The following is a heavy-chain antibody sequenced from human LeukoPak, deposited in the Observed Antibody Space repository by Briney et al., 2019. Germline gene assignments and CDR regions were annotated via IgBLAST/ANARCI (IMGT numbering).Heavy chain of an antibody. V-gene: IGHV4-34*01. Sequence: PSETLSLTCAVYGGSFSGYYWSWIRQHPGKGLEWIGEINHSGSTNYNPSLKSRVTISVDTSKNQFSLKLTSVTAADTAVYYCARGGGSGYSYGWGQGTLVTVSS. CDR1: GGSFSGYY. J-gene: IGHJ4*02. CDR2: INHSGST. D-gene: IGHD5-18*01. CDR3: ARGGGSGYSYG.